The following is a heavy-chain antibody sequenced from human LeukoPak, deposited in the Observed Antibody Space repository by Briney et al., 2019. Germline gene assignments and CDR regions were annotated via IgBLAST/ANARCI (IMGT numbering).Heavy chain of an antibody. CDR2: ISGSGDRT. J-gene: IGHJ1*01. CDR3: AKDIRSSWYYFQD. V-gene: IGHV3-23*01. Sequence: GGSLRLSCAASGFTFSNYAMTWVRQAPGKGLEWASTISGSGDRTYYADSVKGRFTISRDNSKNTLYVQMNSLRAEDTAVYYCAKDIRSSWYYFQDWGQGTLVTVSS. CDR1: GFTFSNYA. D-gene: IGHD6-13*01.